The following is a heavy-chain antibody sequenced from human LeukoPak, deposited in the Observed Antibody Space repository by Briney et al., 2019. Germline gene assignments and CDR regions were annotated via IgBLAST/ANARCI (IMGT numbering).Heavy chain of an antibody. J-gene: IGHJ4*02. V-gene: IGHV5-51*01. CDR3: ARHEDNWNDVVY. Sequence: GESLKISCKGSGYSFTSYWIGWVRQMPGKGMDWMGIIYPGESDTRYRPSFQGQVTISADKTISTAYLQWSSLKASDTAMYYCARHEDNWNDVVYWGQGTLVTVSS. D-gene: IGHD1-1*01. CDR1: GYSFTSYW. CDR2: IYPGESDT.